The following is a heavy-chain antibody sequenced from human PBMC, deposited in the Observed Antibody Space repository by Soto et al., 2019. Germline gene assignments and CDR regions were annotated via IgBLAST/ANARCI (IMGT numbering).Heavy chain of an antibody. D-gene: IGHD3-10*01. CDR1: GFTVSSNY. Sequence: EVQLVESGGGLVQPGGSLRLSCAASGFTVSSNYMSWVRQAPGKGLEWVSVIYSGGSTYYADSVKGRFTISRHNSKNTLYLQMNSLRAEDTAVYYCAREVTSGVDYYYYYMDVWGKGSTVTVSS. CDR2: IYSGGST. J-gene: IGHJ6*03. V-gene: IGHV3-53*04. CDR3: AREVTSGVDYYYYYMDV.